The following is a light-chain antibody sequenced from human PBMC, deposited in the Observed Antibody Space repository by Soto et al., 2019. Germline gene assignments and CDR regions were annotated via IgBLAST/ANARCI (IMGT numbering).Light chain of an antibody. CDR2: DAS. V-gene: IGKV3-11*01. Sequence: EIVLTQSPATLSLSPGERATLSCRASQSVSSYLAWYQQKPGQAPRLLIYDASNRATGIPARFSGSGYGTDCTLTISSLEPEDYAVYYCQQRSNWPPLTFGGGTKVEIK. CDR3: QQRSNWPPLT. J-gene: IGKJ4*01. CDR1: QSVSSY.